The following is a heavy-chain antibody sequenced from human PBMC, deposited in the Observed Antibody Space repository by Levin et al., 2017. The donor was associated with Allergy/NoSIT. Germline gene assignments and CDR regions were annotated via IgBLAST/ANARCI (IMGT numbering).Heavy chain of an antibody. Sequence: GGSLRLSCAGSGFIFSSNWMTWVRQAPGKGLEWVANIEKDGSKLDYVDSVKGRFTISRDNARNTLYLQMNSLSADDTAVYYCVRDAGYNYVDWGQGTLVTVSS. CDR2: IEKDGSKL. CDR1: GFIFSSNW. V-gene: IGHV3-7*01. D-gene: IGHD5-18*01. CDR3: VRDAGYNYVD. J-gene: IGHJ4*02.